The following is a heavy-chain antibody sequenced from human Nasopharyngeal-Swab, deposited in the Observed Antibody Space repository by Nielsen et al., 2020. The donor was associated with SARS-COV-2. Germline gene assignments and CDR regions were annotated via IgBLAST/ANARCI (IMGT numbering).Heavy chain of an antibody. CDR1: GGSISSGGYS. Sequence: TLSLTCAVSGGSISSGGYSWSWIRQPPGKALEWLALIDWDDDKYYSTSLKTRLTISKDTSRNQVVLTMTNMDLVDTATYYCARILSTYYDSSGIPRPGVMDVWGQGTTVTVSS. CDR3: ARILSTYYDSSGIPRPGVMDV. CDR2: IDWDDDK. J-gene: IGHJ6*02. V-gene: IGHV2-70*01. D-gene: IGHD3-22*01.